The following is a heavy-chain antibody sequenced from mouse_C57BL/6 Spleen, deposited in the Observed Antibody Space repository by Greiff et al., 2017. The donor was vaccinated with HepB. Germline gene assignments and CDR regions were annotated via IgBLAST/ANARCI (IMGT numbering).Heavy chain of an antibody. Sequence: QVQLQQSGAELVRPGASVTLSCKASGYTFTDYEMHWVKQTPVHGLEWIGAIDPETGGTAYNQKFKGKAILTADKSSSTAYMDLRSLTSEDSAVYYCTRSARSYFDYWGQGTTLTVSS. CDR2: IDPETGGT. CDR3: TRSARSYFDY. V-gene: IGHV1-15*01. J-gene: IGHJ2*01. CDR1: GYTFTDYE.